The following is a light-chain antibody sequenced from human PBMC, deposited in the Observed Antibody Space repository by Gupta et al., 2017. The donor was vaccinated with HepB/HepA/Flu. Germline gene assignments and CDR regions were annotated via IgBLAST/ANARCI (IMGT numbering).Light chain of an antibody. CDR1: SSSFGGNY. J-gene: IGLJ2*01. V-gene: IGLV1-47*01. CDR2: RNN. Sequence: SVLTQPPSASGPPGQRVTFSCSGSSSSFGGNYVYWYQQLPGTAPKLLIYRNNQRPSGVPDRFSGSKSGTSASLAISGLRSEDEADYYCAAWDDSRSAVVFGGGTKLT. CDR3: AAWDDSRSAVV.